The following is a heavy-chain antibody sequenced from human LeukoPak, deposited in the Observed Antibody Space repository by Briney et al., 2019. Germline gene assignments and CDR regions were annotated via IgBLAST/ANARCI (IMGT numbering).Heavy chain of an antibody. CDR1: GGTFSSYA. D-gene: IGHD3-10*01. CDR3: ARERQNYYGSGSYYSPEMNWFDP. CDR2: IIPIFGTA. J-gene: IGHJ5*02. Sequence: SVKVSCKASGGTFSSYAISWVRQAPGQGLEWMGRIIPIFGTANYAQKFQGRVTITTDESTSTAYMELSSLRSEDTAVYYCARERQNYYGSGSYYSPEMNWFDPWGQGTLVTVSS. V-gene: IGHV1-69*05.